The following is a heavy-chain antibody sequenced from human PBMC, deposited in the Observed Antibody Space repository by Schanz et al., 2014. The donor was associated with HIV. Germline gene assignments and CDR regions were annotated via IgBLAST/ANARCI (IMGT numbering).Heavy chain of an antibody. CDR2: IYSGGST. CDR1: GFTVSSNY. D-gene: IGHD3-10*01. Sequence: EVQLLESGGGLVQPGGSLRLSCAASGFTVSSNYMSWVRQAPGRGLEWVSFIYSGGSTYYADSVKGRFTISRDYSKNTLYLQMNSLRAEATAVYFCARVGGWGAFDIWGQGTMVAVSS. CDR3: ARVGGWGAFDI. J-gene: IGHJ3*02. V-gene: IGHV3-53*01.